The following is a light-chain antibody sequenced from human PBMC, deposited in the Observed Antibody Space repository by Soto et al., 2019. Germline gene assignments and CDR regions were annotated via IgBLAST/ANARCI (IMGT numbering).Light chain of an antibody. Sequence: QSVLAQPPSASGSPGQSVTISCTGTSNDVGGYNYVSWYQQHPGKAPKVLIYAVSKRPSGVPDRFFGSKSGNTASLTVSGLQADDEADYYCSSHAGSNNLVFGTGTKLTVL. V-gene: IGLV2-8*01. CDR1: SNDVGGYNY. CDR2: AVS. J-gene: IGLJ1*01. CDR3: SSHAGSNNLV.